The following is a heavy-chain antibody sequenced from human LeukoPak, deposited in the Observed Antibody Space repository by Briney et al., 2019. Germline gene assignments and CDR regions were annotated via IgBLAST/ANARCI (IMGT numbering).Heavy chain of an antibody. J-gene: IGHJ6*03. Sequence: PSETLSLTCTVSGGSISSYYWSWIRQPPGKGLEWIGYIYYSGSTNYNPSLKSRVTISVDTSKNQFSLKLSSVTAADTAVYYCAREVRGVSVDVWGKGTRSPSP. CDR3: AREVRGVSVDV. CDR2: IYYSGST. V-gene: IGHV4-59*01. D-gene: IGHD3-10*01. CDR1: GGSISSYY.